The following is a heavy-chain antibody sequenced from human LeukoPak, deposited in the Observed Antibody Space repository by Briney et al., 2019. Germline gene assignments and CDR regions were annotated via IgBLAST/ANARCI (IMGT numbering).Heavy chain of an antibody. CDR3: ARSDVLPGDY. CDR1: GGTFSSYA. CDR2: ISGHNNNA. D-gene: IGHD6-6*01. J-gene: IGHJ4*02. V-gene: IGHV1-18*01. Sequence: ASVKVSWKASGGTFSSYAISWVRQAPGQGLEWMGWISGHNNNAKYAQKVQGRVTMTTDTSTGTAYLEMRSLTSDDTAVYYCARSDVLPGDYWGQGTLVTVSS.